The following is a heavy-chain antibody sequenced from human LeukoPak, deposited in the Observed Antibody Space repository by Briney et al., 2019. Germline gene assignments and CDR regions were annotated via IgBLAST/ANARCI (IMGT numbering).Heavy chain of an antibody. CDR2: IIPIFGTA. CDR1: GGTFSSYA. D-gene: IGHD3-10*01. V-gene: IGHV1-69*01. CDR3: ASDTGGSGSYYGNYGMDV. Sequence: SVKVSCKASGGTFSSYAISWVRQAPGQGLEWMGGIIPIFGTANYAQKFQGRVAITADESTSTAYMELSSLRSEDTAVYYCASDTGGSGSYYGNYGMDVWGKGTTVTVSS. J-gene: IGHJ6*04.